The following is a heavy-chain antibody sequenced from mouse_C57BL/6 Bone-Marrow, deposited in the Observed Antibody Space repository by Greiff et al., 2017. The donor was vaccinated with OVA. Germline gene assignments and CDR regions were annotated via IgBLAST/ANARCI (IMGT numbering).Heavy chain of an antibody. CDR2: SRNKANDYTT. CDR1: GFTFSDFY. CDR3: ARGYDEEAWFAY. D-gene: IGHD2-12*01. J-gene: IGHJ3*01. V-gene: IGHV7-1*01. Sequence: EVKLVESGGGLVQSGRSLRLSCATSGFTFSDFYMEWVRQAPGKGLEWIAASRNKANDYTTEYSASVKGRFIVSRDTSQSILYLQMNALRAEDTAIYYCARGYDEEAWFAYWGQGTLVTVSA.